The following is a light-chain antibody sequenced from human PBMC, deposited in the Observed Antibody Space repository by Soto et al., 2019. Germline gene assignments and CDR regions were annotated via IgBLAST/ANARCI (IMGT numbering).Light chain of an antibody. CDR1: QGISNY. J-gene: IGKJ3*01. CDR2: AAS. CDR3: QKYNSAPLVFT. V-gene: IGKV1-27*01. Sequence: DIQMTQSPSSLSASVGDRVTITCRASQGISNYLAWYQQKPGKVPKLLIYAASTLQSGVPSRLSGSGSGTDFTLTTSSLQPEDVATYYCQKYNSAPLVFTFGTGTKVDIK.